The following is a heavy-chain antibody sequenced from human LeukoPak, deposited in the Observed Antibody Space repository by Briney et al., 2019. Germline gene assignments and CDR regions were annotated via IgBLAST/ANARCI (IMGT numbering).Heavy chain of an antibody. D-gene: IGHD6-13*01. V-gene: IGHV3-11*04. J-gene: IGHJ4*02. CDR2: ISSSGSTI. CDR3: TREVQAAGKTLDY. Sequence: LSLTCAVYGGSFSGYYWSWIRQPPGKGLEWVSYISSSGSTIYYADSVKGRFTISRDNAKNSLYLQMNSLRAEDTAVYYCTREVQAAGKTLDYWGQGTLITVSS. CDR1: GGSFSGYY.